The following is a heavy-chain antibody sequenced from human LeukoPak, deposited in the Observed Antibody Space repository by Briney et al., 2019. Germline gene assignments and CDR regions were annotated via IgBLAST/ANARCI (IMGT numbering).Heavy chain of an antibody. V-gene: IGHV3-23*01. J-gene: IGHJ6*02. D-gene: IGHD3-16*01. CDR2: ISGGGVTT. Sequence: GGSLRLSCVGSGFTSIAYALTWARQAPGKGLEWVSGISGGGVTTYYADSVKGRFTISRDNSRNTLYLQMNSLRADDTAIYYCARNQQLGGHSYYYYGMDVWGQGTTVTVSS. CDR1: GFTSIAYA. CDR3: ARNQQLGGHSYYYYGMDV.